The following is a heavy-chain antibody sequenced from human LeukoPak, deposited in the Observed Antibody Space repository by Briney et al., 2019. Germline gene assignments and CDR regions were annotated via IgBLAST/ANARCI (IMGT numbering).Heavy chain of an antibody. J-gene: IGHJ4*02. CDR3: ARAAATQGPDYFDY. V-gene: IGHV3-7*04. CDR1: GFTFSSYW. Sequence: GGSLRLSRAASGFTFSSYWMSWVRQAPGKGLEWVANIKQDGSEKYYVDSVKGRFTISRDNAKNSLYLQMNSLRAEDTAVYYCARAAATQGPDYFDYWGQGTLVTVSS. CDR2: IKQDGSEK. D-gene: IGHD1-26*01.